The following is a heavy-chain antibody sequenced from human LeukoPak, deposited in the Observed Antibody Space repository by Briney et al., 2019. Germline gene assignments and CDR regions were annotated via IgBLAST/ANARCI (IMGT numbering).Heavy chain of an antibody. Sequence: SETLSLTCTVSGGSISSYYWSWIRQPPGKGLEWIGYIYYSGSTNYNPSLKSRATISVDTSKNQFSLKLRSVTAADTAVYYCARGSYYNYFDYWGQGTLVTVSS. CDR3: ARGSYYNYFDY. CDR2: IYYSGST. J-gene: IGHJ4*02. CDR1: GGSISSYY. V-gene: IGHV4-59*01. D-gene: IGHD3-10*01.